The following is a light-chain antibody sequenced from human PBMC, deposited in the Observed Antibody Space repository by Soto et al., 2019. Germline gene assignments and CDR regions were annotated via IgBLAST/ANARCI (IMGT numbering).Light chain of an antibody. CDR1: TGAVTSGHY. CDR2: DTN. J-gene: IGLJ2*01. V-gene: IGLV7-46*01. CDR3: LLSYNGARMV. Sequence: QTVVTQEPSLTVSPGGTVTLTCGSSTGAVTSGHYPYWFQQKPGQAPRTLIYDTNNKHSWTPARFSGSLLGGKAALTLSGAQPEDEADYHCLLSYNGARMVFGGGTKLTVL.